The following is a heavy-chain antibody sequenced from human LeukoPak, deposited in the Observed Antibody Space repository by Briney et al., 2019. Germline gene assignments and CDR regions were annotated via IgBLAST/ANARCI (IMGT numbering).Heavy chain of an antibody. V-gene: IGHV1-2*02. CDR2: INPNSGGT. D-gene: IGHD3-3*01. Sequence: ASVRVSCKASGYTFSGYYIHWVRQAPGQGLEWMGWINPNSGGTNYARKFQDRVTMIRDTSISTAYMELSSLRSDGTAVYFCARGEESSSYTYYFYMDVWGKGTTVTVS. CDR1: GYTFSGYY. CDR3: ARGEESSSYTYYFYMDV. J-gene: IGHJ6*03.